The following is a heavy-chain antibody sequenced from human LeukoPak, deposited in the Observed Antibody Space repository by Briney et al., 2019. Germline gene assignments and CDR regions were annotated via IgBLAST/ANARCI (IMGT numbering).Heavy chain of an antibody. J-gene: IGHJ4*02. CDR3: ARQRSEAGPFFDY. Sequence: SETLSLTCTVSGGSISSSSYYWGWIRQPPGKGLEWIGSIYYSGSTYYNPSLKSRVTISVDTSKNQFSLKLSSVTAADTAVYYCARQRSEAGPFFDYWGQGTLVTVSS. CDR1: GGSISSSSYY. D-gene: IGHD1-26*01. V-gene: IGHV4-39*01. CDR2: IYYSGST.